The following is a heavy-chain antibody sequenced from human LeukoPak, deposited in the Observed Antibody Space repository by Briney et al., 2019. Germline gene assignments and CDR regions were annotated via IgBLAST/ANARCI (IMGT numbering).Heavy chain of an antibody. CDR2: ISGSAGST. J-gene: IGHJ6*03. CDR1: GFTFSSYG. D-gene: IGHD1-26*01. Sequence: PGGSLRLSCAASGFTFSSYGMSWVRQAPGKGLEWVAGISGSAGSTYYTDSVKGRFTISRDNSKNTLYLQMNSLRAGDTAVYYCAKAEPSGIYQFYYYYYMDVWGKGTTVTISS. V-gene: IGHV3-23*01. CDR3: AKAEPSGIYQFYYYYYMDV.